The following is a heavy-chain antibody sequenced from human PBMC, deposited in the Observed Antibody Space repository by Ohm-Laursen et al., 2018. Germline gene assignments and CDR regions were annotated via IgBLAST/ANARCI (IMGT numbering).Heavy chain of an antibody. Sequence: GSLRLSCTASGFTFSTYWMSWVRQAPGKGLEWVSTISGSVGFTYYADSVKGRFSISRDDAKNSLYLQMDSLRADDTAVYYCVRDHQYTFDVWGQGTVVTVSS. CDR3: VRDHQYTFDV. V-gene: IGHV3-21*01. CDR1: GFTFSTYW. J-gene: IGHJ3*01. CDR2: ISGSVGFT. D-gene: IGHD2/OR15-2a*01.